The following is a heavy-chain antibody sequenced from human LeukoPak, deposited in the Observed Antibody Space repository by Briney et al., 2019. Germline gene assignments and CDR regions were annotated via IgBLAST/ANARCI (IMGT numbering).Heavy chain of an antibody. D-gene: IGHD2-15*01. CDR3: ARDRSGGYVSYFDY. J-gene: IGHJ4*02. CDR1: GFTFSGYN. Sequence: PGGSLRLSCATSGFTFSGYNMNWVRQAPGRGLEWVSYISSSSSTIYYADSVKGRFTISRDNAKNSLYLQMNSLKDEDTAVYYCARDRSGGYVSYFDYWGQGTLVTVSS. CDR2: ISSSSSTI. V-gene: IGHV3-48*02.